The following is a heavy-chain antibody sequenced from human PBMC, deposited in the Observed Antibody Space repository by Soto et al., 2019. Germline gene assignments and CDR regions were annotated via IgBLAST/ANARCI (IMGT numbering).Heavy chain of an antibody. CDR2: INHSGST. Sequence: SETLSLTCAVYGGSFSCYYWSWIRQPPGKGLEWIGEINHSGSTNYNPSLKSRVSISGGTSNNQFSLKLTSVTAAGTAVYYCARGRGDGYNQHWFFDLWGRGALVTVSS. D-gene: IGHD3-10*01. CDR3: ARGRGDGYNQHWFFDL. CDR1: GGSFSCYY. J-gene: IGHJ2*01. V-gene: IGHV4-34*01.